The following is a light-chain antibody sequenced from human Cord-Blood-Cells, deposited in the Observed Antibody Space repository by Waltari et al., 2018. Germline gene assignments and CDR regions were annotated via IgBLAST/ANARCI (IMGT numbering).Light chain of an antibody. Sequence: EIVLTQSPGTLSLSPGERATLSCRASQSVSSSYLAWYQQNPGQAPMLLIDGASSRATGIPDRFSGSGSGTDFTLTISRLEPEDFAVYYCQQYGSSRFGQGTKLEIK. CDR3: QQYGSSR. CDR2: GAS. J-gene: IGKJ2*01. V-gene: IGKV3-20*01. CDR1: QSVSSSY.